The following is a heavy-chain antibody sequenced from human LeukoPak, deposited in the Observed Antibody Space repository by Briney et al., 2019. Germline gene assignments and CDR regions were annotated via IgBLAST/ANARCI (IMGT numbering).Heavy chain of an antibody. Sequence: GGSLRLSCAASGFTFSSYSMNWVRQAPGKGLEWVSSISSSSSYIYYADSVRGRFTISRDNAKNSLFLQMDSLRGEDTAVYYCARCTTGKTFGSLREIKKSREIDFWGQGTLVTVSS. V-gene: IGHV3-21*01. CDR1: GFTFSSYS. D-gene: IGHD1-1*01. J-gene: IGHJ4*02. CDR3: ARCTTGKTFGSLREIKKSREIDF. CDR2: ISSSSSYI.